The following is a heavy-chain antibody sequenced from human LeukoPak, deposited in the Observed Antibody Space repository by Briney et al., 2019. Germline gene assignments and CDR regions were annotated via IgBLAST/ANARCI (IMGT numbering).Heavy chain of an antibody. V-gene: IGHV1-8*01. Sequence: GASVTVSCKASGYTFTSYDINWVRQAPGQGLEWMGWMNPNSGNTVYAQKFQGRVTMTRNTSISTAYMELSSLRSEDTAVYYCARGGGYYGSGSYYNWGPYYYYYMDVWGKGTTVTISS. CDR3: ARGGGYYGSGSYYNWGPYYYYYMDV. CDR1: GYTFTSYD. CDR2: MNPNSGNT. D-gene: IGHD3-10*01. J-gene: IGHJ6*03.